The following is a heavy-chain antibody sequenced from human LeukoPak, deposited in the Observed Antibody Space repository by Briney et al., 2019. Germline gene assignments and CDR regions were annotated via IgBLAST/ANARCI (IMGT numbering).Heavy chain of an antibody. CDR1: GYSISSAYY. V-gene: IGHV4-38-2*02. Sequence: PSETLSLTCTVSGYSISSAYYWGWIRQPPGKGLEWIGSIYHSGSTYYNPSLKSRVTISVDTSKNQFSLELSSVTAADTAVYYCARDIAAAAFDAFDIWGQGTMVTVSS. D-gene: IGHD6-13*01. CDR3: ARDIAAAAFDAFDI. CDR2: IYHSGST. J-gene: IGHJ3*02.